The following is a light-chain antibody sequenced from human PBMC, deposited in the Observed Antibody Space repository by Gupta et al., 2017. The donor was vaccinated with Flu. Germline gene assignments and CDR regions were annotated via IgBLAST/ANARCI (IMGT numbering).Light chain of an antibody. J-gene: IGLJ3*02. CDR2: SNY. CDR3: ATWDDSLVWV. Sequence: GGSSNIGSNTVNWYQQLPGTAPRLLIYSNYYRPSGVPDRFSGSKSGTSASLAISGLQSEDEAHYYCATWDDSLVWVFGGGTKLTVL. V-gene: IGLV1-44*01. CDR1: SSNIGSNT.